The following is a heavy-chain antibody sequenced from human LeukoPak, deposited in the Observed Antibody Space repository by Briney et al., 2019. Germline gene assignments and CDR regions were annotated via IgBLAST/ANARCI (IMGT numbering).Heavy chain of an antibody. J-gene: IGHJ4*02. Sequence: GGSLRLSCAASGFTFSSYSMNWVRQAPGTALKCVSSISSSSYIYYADSVKGRFTISRDNPKNSLYLQMNSLRAEDTAVYYCARDEPYCSSTSCPLRYWGQGTLVTVSS. D-gene: IGHD2-2*01. V-gene: IGHV3-21*01. CDR3: ARDEPYCSSTSCPLRY. CDR1: GFTFSSYS. CDR2: ISSSSYI.